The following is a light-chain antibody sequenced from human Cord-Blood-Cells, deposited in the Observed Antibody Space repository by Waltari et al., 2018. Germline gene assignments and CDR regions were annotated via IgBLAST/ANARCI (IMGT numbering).Light chain of an antibody. V-gene: IGLV2-8*01. CDR1: SSDVGGYNY. Sequence: QSALTQAPSASGSPGQSVTIPCTGTSSDVGGYNYLSWYQQHPGKAPKLMIYEVSKRPSGVPDRFSGSKSGNTASLTVSGLQAEDEADYYCSSYAGSNNLVFGGGTKLTVL. CDR3: SSYAGSNNLV. J-gene: IGLJ3*02. CDR2: EVS.